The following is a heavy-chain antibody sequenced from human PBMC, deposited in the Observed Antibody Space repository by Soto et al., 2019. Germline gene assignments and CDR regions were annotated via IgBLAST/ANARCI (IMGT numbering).Heavy chain of an antibody. CDR2: IYYSGST. Sequence: QVQLQESGPGLVKPSQTLSLTCTVSGGSISSGDYYWSWIRQPPGKGLEWIGYIYYSGSTYYNPSLKSRVTISVDTSKNQFSLKLSSVTAADTAVYYCARERWYYDSSGSGMDVWGQGTTVTVSS. J-gene: IGHJ6*02. D-gene: IGHD3-22*01. CDR3: ARERWYYDSSGSGMDV. V-gene: IGHV4-30-4*01. CDR1: GGSISSGDYY.